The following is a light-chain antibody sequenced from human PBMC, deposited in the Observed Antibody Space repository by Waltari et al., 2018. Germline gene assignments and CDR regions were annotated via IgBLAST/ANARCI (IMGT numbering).Light chain of an antibody. CDR2: GPS. J-gene: IGKJ2*01. CDR3: QQYGHLPI. CDR1: RYVTSSY. V-gene: IGKV3-20*01. Sequence: VLTQSPDTLSMSPGESATLSCRASRYVTSSYLVWYQQKPGQSPRLLIYGPSDRATGVPDRFSASGSGTDFTLTINSLEPEDSAVYYCQQYGHLPIFGQGTKVEIK.